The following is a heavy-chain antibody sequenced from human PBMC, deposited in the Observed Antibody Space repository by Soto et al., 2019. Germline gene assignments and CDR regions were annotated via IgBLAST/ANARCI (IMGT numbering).Heavy chain of an antibody. J-gene: IGHJ3*02. CDR1: VYSDTSYW. V-gene: IGHV5-51*01. CDR2: IYPGDSDT. CDR3: ARPLEGYYESSGPRIFEI. Sequence: QKISGKGSVYSDTSYWSSSVRQMPGKGLEWMGIIYPGDSDTRYSPSFQGQVTISADKSISTAYLQWSSLKASDTAMYYCARPLEGYYESSGPRIFEIRGKGTMVTVS. D-gene: IGHD3-22*01.